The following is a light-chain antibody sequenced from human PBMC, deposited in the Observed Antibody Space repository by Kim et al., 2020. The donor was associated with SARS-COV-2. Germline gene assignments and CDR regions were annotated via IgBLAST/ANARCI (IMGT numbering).Light chain of an antibody. V-gene: IGKV1-5*01. CDR1: QTSNTC. CDR3: QQYKSYPVT. CDR2: DAS. Sequence: CASGENGVTIRGRDSQTSNTCLAWYHQKPRDAPKLLISDASSLQRGLPSRFSGSGSGTEFPLPISSLQPDDVATYYCQQYKSYPVTFGQGT. J-gene: IGKJ2*01.